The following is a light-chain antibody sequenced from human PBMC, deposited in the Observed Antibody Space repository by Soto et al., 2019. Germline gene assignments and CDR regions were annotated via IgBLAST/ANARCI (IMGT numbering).Light chain of an antibody. CDR1: SSNIGRNI. V-gene: IGLV1-44*01. Sequence: QSALTQPPSASGTPGQRVTISCSGSSSNIGRNIVNWYQHLPGTAPKLLISTNNQRPSGVPDRFSDSRSGTSASLAISGLQSEDEADYYCASWDDSLQTWVFGGGTKVTVL. J-gene: IGLJ3*02. CDR3: ASWDDSLQTWV. CDR2: TNN.